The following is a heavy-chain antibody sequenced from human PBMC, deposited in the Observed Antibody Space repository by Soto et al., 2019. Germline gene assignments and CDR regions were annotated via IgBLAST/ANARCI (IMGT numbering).Heavy chain of an antibody. Sequence: QVQLVQSAGEVRQPGASVKVSCKASGYTFTSYGITWVRQAPGQGLEWMGWVSPNSGDTRYAQNLQGRGTITTDRFTSIAYMELRSLTSDDTAIDYCAREMWTSSGPQNFFDYWGQGALVTVSS. CDR3: AREMWTSSGPQNFFDY. D-gene: IGHD2-21*01. V-gene: IGHV1-18*01. J-gene: IGHJ4*02. CDR1: GYTFTSYG. CDR2: VSPNSGDT.